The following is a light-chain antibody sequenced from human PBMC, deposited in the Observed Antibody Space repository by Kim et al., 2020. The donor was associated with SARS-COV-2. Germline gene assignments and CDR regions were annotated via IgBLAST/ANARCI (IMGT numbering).Light chain of an antibody. J-gene: IGLJ3*02. CDR3: QVWDTTSGV. CDR1: NIGGYN. Sequence: GGKNIGGYNVHWYQQKPGQAPGRVIYRDSNRPSGIPERFSGSNSGNTATLTISSAQAGDEADYYCQVWDTTSGVFGGGTQLTVL. V-gene: IGLV3-9*01. CDR2: RDS.